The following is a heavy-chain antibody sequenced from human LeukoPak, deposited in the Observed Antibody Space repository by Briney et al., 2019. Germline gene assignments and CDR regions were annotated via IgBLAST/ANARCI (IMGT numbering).Heavy chain of an antibody. D-gene: IGHD6-19*01. Sequence: GGSLRLSCAASGFTFSSYGMHWVRQAPGKGLEWVSVISSSGGTTYYSDSVKGRFIISRDNSKNTLYLQMNSLRAEDTAVYYCAKAGIAVPATPEYCGQGTQVTVSS. V-gene: IGHV3-23*01. CDR1: GFTFSSYG. CDR3: AKAGIAVPATPEY. J-gene: IGHJ4*02. CDR2: ISSSGGTT.